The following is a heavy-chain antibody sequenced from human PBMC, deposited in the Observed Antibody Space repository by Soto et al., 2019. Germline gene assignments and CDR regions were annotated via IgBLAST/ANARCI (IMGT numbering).Heavy chain of an antibody. J-gene: IGHJ4*01. CDR2: IRNKANRYTT. Sequence: GGSLRLLCSASGFTFSDHYMDWVRQAPGKGLEWVGRIRNKANRYTTEYAASVKGRFTTSRDDSRNSLYLQMNSLQTEDTAVYYCTRDDPLAPRTTHYWGQGALAPVSP. CDR1: GFTFSDHY. D-gene: IGHD6-6*01. CDR3: TRDDPLAPRTTHY. V-gene: IGHV3-72*01.